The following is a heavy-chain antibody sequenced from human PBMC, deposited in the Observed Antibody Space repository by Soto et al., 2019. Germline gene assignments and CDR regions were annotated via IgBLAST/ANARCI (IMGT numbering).Heavy chain of an antibody. J-gene: IGHJ4*02. CDR1: GDSVGSFGDY. CDR3: AIGRAYSGSYGDS. Sequence: QVQLQESGPGLVKPSETLSLTCAVSGDSVGSFGDYWSWIRQPPGKGLEWIGFVSWSGSTAYNPSLKSRVTILIDTSKNRLSLMLSSVTAADTAFYYCAIGRAYSGSYGDSWGQGTLVTVSS. CDR2: VSWSGST. D-gene: IGHD1-26*01. V-gene: IGHV4-61*03.